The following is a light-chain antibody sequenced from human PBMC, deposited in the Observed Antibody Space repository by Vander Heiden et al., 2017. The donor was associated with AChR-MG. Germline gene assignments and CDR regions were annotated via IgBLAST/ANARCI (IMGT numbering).Light chain of an antibody. J-gene: IGLJ1*01. Sequence: QSALTQPPSVSGSPGQSVTISCTGTSSDVGSYNRISWYQQPPGTAPKLLLYDVSNRPSGVPDRFSGSKSGNTVSLTISGLQAEDEADYYCSSYRSGGTYVFGTGTKVTVL. CDR1: SSDVGSYNR. CDR3: SSYRSGGTYV. V-gene: IGLV2-18*02. CDR2: DVS.